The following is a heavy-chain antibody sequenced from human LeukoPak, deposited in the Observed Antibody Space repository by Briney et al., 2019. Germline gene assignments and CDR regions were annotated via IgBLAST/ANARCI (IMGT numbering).Heavy chain of an antibody. D-gene: IGHD2-21*01. J-gene: IGHJ6*03. Sequence: SETLSLTCTVSGYSISSGYYWGWIRQPPGKGLEWIGSIYHSGSTYYNPSLKSRVTISVDTSKNQFSLKLSSVTAADTAVYYCASLLPPRLADYYMDVWGKGTTVTVSS. CDR1: GYSISSGYY. CDR2: IYHSGST. V-gene: IGHV4-38-2*02. CDR3: ASLLPPRLADYYMDV.